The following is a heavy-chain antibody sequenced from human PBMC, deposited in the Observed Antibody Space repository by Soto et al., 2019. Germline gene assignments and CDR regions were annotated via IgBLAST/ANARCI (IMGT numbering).Heavy chain of an antibody. J-gene: IGHJ5*02. Sequence: ASVKVSCKASGGTFSSYAISWVRQAPGQGLEWMGGIIPIFGTANYAQKFQGRVTITADESTSTAYMELSSLRSEDAAVYYCARDRSGYYPNWFDPWGQGTLVTVSS. V-gene: IGHV1-69*13. D-gene: IGHD3-22*01. CDR2: IIPIFGTA. CDR3: ARDRSGYYPNWFDP. CDR1: GGTFSSYA.